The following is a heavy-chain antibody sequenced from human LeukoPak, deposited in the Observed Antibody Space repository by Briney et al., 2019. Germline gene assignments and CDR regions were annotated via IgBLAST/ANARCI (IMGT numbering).Heavy chain of an antibody. CDR3: ARDNSVGDNSWWFDP. CDR1: GSAFTSNY. CDR2: INPTGGST. D-gene: IGHD1-26*01. J-gene: IGHJ5*02. V-gene: IGHV1-46*01. Sequence: AWVKVSFKAYGSAFTSNYMHWGRRAPGQGRGWRGMINPTGGSTGYTQKFRGRGTITREKSTRTDYRGLRSMRSEDTSIYYCARDNSVGDNSWWFDPWGQGTLVTVSS.